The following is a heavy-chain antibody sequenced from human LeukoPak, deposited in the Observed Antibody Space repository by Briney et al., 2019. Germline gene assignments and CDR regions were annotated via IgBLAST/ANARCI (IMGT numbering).Heavy chain of an antibody. D-gene: IGHD4-17*01. J-gene: IGHJ6*02. CDR2: ISAYNGNT. V-gene: IGHV1-18*01. Sequence: ASVKVSCKASGYTFTSYGISWVRQAPGQGLEWMGWISAYNGNTNYAQKLQGRVTMTTDTSTSTAYMELRSLRSDDTAVYYCARVDYGDYGPYYYYGMDVWGQGTLVTVSS. CDR3: ARVDYGDYGPYYYYGMDV. CDR1: GYTFTSYG.